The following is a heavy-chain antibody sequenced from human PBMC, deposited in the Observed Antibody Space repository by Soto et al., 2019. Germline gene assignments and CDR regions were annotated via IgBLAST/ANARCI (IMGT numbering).Heavy chain of an antibody. CDR3: AREVAYYYGMDV. V-gene: IGHV4-59*01. Sequence: TLSFTCTVSGVSISSYYWSWTRQPPGKGLEWIGYIYYTGSTIYNPSLKSRVSISIDTSKSQFSLRLSSVTAADTAVYYCAREVAYYYGMDVWGQGTTVTVSS. J-gene: IGHJ6*02. CDR1: GVSISSYY. D-gene: IGHD5-12*01. CDR2: IYYTGST.